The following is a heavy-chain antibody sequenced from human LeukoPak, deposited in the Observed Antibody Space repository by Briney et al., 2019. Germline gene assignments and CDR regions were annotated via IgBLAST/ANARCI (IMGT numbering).Heavy chain of an antibody. V-gene: IGHV4-4*02. CDR1: GGSISSSNW. D-gene: IGHD3-3*01. CDR3: GSRRTAMFGVIKGPIDY. CDR2: IYHSGST. J-gene: IGHJ4*02. Sequence: PSGTLSLTCAVSGGSISSSNWWSWVRQPPGKGLEWIGEIYHSGSTNYNSSLKSRVTISVDKSKNQFSLKMSSVTAADTAVYYCGSRRTAMFGVIKGPIDYWGQGTLVTVSS.